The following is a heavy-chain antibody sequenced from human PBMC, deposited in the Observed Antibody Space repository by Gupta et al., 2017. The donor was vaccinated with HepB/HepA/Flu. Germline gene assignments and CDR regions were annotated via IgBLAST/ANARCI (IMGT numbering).Heavy chain of an antibody. D-gene: IGHD6-13*01. J-gene: IGHJ4*02. CDR3: ARTLYSISWYVDY. V-gene: IGHV1-3*01. Sequence: QLQLVQTGAEVKKHGASVKISCNASGYPFTSYAMHVVRQAPGQRLEWMGWINAGNGNTKYSQKFQGRVTINRDISGRKAYMELSSLRSEETAVYYCARTLYSISWYVDYWGQGTLVTVSS. CDR1: GYPFTSYA. CDR2: INAGNGNT.